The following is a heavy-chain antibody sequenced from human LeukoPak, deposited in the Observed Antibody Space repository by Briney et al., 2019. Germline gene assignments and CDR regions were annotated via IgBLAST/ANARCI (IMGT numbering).Heavy chain of an antibody. V-gene: IGHV3-21*01. CDR2: ISSSNSYI. Sequence: GGSLRLSCAASGFTFSSYSMNWVRQAPGKGLEWVSSISSSNSYIYYADSVKGRFTISRDNAKNSLYLQMNSLRAEDTAVYYCARDLTMIVVPLAFDIWGQGTMVAVSS. CDR1: GFTFSSYS. J-gene: IGHJ3*02. D-gene: IGHD3-22*01. CDR3: ARDLTMIVVPLAFDI.